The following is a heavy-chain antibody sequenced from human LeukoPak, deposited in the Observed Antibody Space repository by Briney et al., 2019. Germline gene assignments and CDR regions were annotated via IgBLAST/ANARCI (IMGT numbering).Heavy chain of an antibody. V-gene: IGHV3-23*01. CDR3: AKGRYGGKRDTYYYYGMDV. CDR1: GFTFSSYW. D-gene: IGHD4-23*01. J-gene: IGHJ6*02. CDR2: ISGSGGST. Sequence: PGGSLRLSCAASGFTFSSYWMSWVRQAPGKGLEWVSAISGSGGSTYYADSVKGRFTISRDNSKSTLYLQMNSLRAEDTAVYYCAKGRYGGKRDTYYYYGMDVWGQGTTVTVSS.